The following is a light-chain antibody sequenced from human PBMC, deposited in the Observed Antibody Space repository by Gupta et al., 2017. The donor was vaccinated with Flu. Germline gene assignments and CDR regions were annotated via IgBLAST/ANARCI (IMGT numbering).Light chain of an antibody. Sequence: VLTQSPATLSLSPGEGATLSCRASQSVSSSYIAWYQQKPGQAPRLLLYGASTRATGIPDRFSGSGSGTDFALTLGRLGPEDYAVYYCQQYGNSPRFTFGPGTKVDIK. CDR3: QQYGNSPRFT. CDR1: QSVSSSY. CDR2: GAS. V-gene: IGKV3-20*01. J-gene: IGKJ3*01.